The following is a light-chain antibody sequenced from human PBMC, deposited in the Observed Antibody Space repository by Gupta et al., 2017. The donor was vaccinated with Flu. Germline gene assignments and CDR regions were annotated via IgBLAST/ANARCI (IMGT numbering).Light chain of an antibody. CDR1: NSDVGGYNY. CDR2: EVS. Sequence: SGSLGQSVTISCTGSNSDVGGYNYVSWYRHHPGRGPQLIVYEVSRRPSGVPDRFSGSKSGNTASLTVFGLEAEDEADYYCGSFADGRYVFG. V-gene: IGLV2-8*01. J-gene: IGLJ1*01. CDR3: GSFADGRYV.